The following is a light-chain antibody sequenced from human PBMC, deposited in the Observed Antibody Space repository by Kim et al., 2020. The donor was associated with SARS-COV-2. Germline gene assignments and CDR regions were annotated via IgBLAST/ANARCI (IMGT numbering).Light chain of an antibody. CDR3: SSYAGSNNWV. Sequence: GQSVTIPCTGTSRDVGTYTYVSWYQQHPGKAPKLMIYDVNKRPSGVPDRFSGSKSGNTASLTVSGLQAGDEADYYCSSYAGSNNWVFGGGTQLTVL. CDR1: SRDVGTYTY. CDR2: DVN. J-gene: IGLJ3*02. V-gene: IGLV2-8*01.